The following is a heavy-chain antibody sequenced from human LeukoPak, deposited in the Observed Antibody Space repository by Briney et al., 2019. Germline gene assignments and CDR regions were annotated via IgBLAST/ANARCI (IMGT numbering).Heavy chain of an antibody. J-gene: IGHJ4*02. D-gene: IGHD3-9*01. Sequence: GGSLRLSCAASGFTFSSCGMHWVRQAPGKGLEWVAVIWYDGSNKYYADSVKGRFTISRDNSKNTLYLQMNSLRAEDTAVYYCARGKRYYDILTGCCDWGQGTLVTVSS. CDR2: IWYDGSNK. CDR1: GFTFSSCG. CDR3: ARGKRYYDILTGCCD. V-gene: IGHV3-33*01.